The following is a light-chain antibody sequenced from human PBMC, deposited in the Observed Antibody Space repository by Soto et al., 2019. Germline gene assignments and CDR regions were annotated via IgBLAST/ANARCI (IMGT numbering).Light chain of an antibody. CDR2: LNSDGSH. J-gene: IGLJ2*01. CDR3: QTWGTGTVV. V-gene: IGLV4-69*01. Sequence: QPVLTQSPSASASLGASVRLTCTLSSGHSSNDIAWHQQQPEKGPRSLMRLNSDGSHSKGDGVPDRFSGSTSGAERYLTLSSLQSEDEADYYCQTWGTGTVVFGGGTKVTVL. CDR1: SGHSSND.